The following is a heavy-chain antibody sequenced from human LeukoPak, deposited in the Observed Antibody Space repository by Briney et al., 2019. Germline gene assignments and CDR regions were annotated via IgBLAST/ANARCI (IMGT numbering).Heavy chain of an antibody. CDR2: IYYSGST. D-gene: IGHD5-18*01. CDR1: GGSISSYY. Sequence: SETLSLTCTVSGGSISSYYWSWIRQPPGKGLEWIGYIYYSGSTNYNPSLKSRVTISVDTSKNQFSLKLSSVTAADTAVYYCARGYSYGPRRYGMDVWGQGTTVTVSS. V-gene: IGHV4-59*08. CDR3: ARGYSYGPRRYGMDV. J-gene: IGHJ6*02.